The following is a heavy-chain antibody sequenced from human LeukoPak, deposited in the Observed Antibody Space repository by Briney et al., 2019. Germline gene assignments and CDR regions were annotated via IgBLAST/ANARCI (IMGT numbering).Heavy chain of an antibody. CDR1: GYICTTCY. J-gene: IGHJ4*02. V-gene: IGHV1-2*02. CDR3: ARDRHNTRTLDY. CDR2: INPNTGGT. D-gene: IGHD1-14*01. Sequence: ASVKVSCKASGYICTTCYMHWVRPAPGQGLEWMGWINPNTGGTDYAQNFQGRVTMTRDTSISTSYMELSSLRSDDTAVYYCARDRHNTRTLDYWGQGTLVTVSS.